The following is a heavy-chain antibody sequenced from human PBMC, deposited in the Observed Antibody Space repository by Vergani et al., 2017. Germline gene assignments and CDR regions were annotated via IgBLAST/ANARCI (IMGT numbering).Heavy chain of an antibody. CDR3: AKVSPTTRGGFDY. CDR2: ISWNSGSI. J-gene: IGHJ4*02. D-gene: IGHD3-16*01. V-gene: IGHV3-9*01. Sequence: EVQLVESGGGLVQPGRSLRLSCAASGFTFDDYAMHWVRQAPGKGLEWVSGISWNSGSIGYADSVKGRFTISRDNAKNSLYLQMNSLRAEDTALYYCAKVSPTTRGGFDYWGQGTQVTVSS. CDR1: GFTFDDYA.